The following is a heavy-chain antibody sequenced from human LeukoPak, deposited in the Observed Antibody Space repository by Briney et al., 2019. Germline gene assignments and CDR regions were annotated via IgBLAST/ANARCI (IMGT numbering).Heavy chain of an antibody. V-gene: IGHV4-34*01. CDR3: ARVRVAAAGTYGRFDY. D-gene: IGHD6-13*01. CDR2: INHSGST. J-gene: IGHJ4*02. CDR1: GFTFSDYY. Sequence: GSLRLSCAASGFTFSDYYMSWLRQPPGKGLEWNGEINHSGSTNYNPSLKSRVTISVDTSKNQFSLKLSSVTAADTAVYYCARVRVAAAGTYGRFDYWGQGTLVTVSS.